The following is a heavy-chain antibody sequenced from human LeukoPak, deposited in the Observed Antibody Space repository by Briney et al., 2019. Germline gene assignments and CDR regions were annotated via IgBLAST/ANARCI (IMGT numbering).Heavy chain of an antibody. CDR1: GGSIISCGYY. D-gene: IGHD3-9*01. Sequence: PSQTLSLTCTVSGGSIISCGYYWSWIRQHPGKGLEWIGYIYYSGSTYYNPSLKSRVTISVDTSKNQFSLKLSSVTAADTAVYYCARGAVEYDIRGARGAFDIWGQGTMVTVSS. V-gene: IGHV4-31*03. J-gene: IGHJ3*02. CDR2: IYYSGST. CDR3: ARGAVEYDIRGARGAFDI.